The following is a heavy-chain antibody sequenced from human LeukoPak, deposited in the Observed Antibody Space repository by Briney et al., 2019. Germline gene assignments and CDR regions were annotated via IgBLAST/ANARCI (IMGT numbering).Heavy chain of an antibody. J-gene: IGHJ3*01. CDR1: GFTFSSYA. CDR2: ISYDGSNK. Sequence: PGRSLRLSCAASGFTFSSYAMHWVRQAPGKGLEWVAVISYDGSNKYYADSVKGRFTISRDNSKNTLYLQMNSLRAEDTAVYYCARDRGPDYGDYAGMDVWGQGTMVTVSS. V-gene: IGHV3-30-3*01. D-gene: IGHD4-17*01. CDR3: ARDRGPDYGDYAGMDV.